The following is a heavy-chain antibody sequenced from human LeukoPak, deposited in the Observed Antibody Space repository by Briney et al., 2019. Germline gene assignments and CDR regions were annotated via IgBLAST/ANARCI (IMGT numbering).Heavy chain of an antibody. D-gene: IGHD3-16*02. CDR3: ARDLLRLGELSFPFDY. CDR1: GFTFGDYA. CDR2: IRSKAYGGTT. V-gene: IGHV3-49*03. Sequence: GGSLRLSCTASGFTFGDYAMSWFRQAPGKGLEWVGFIRSKAYGGTTEYAASVKGRFTISRDDSKSIAYLQMNSLKTEDTAVYYCARDLLRLGELSFPFDYWGQGTLVTVSS. J-gene: IGHJ4*02.